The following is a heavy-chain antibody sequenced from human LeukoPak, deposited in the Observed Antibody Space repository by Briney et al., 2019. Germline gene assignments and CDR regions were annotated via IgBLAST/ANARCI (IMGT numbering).Heavy chain of an antibody. Sequence: PSETLSLTCAVSGYSISSGYYWGWIRQPPGKGLEWIGSIYHSGSTYYNPSLESRVTISVDTSKNQFSLKLSSVTAADTAVYYCARAARYSGYDGLLKRYYFDYWGQGTLVTVSS. V-gene: IGHV4-38-2*01. CDR1: GYSISSGYY. CDR2: IYHSGST. CDR3: ARAARYSGYDGLLKRYYFDY. J-gene: IGHJ4*02. D-gene: IGHD5-12*01.